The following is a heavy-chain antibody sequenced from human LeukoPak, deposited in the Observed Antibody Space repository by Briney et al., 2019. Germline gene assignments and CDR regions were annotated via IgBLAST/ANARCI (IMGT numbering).Heavy chain of an antibody. J-gene: IGHJ5*02. CDR1: GYTFTSYG. Sequence: ASVKVSCKASGYTFTSYGISWVRQAPGQGLEWMGWISAYNGNTKYSQKFQGRVTITRDTSASTAYMELSSLRSEDTAVYYCARGREWRHYDSSGYPNWFDPWGQGTLVTVSS. CDR3: ARGREWRHYDSSGYPNWFDP. D-gene: IGHD3-22*01. V-gene: IGHV1-18*01. CDR2: ISAYNGNT.